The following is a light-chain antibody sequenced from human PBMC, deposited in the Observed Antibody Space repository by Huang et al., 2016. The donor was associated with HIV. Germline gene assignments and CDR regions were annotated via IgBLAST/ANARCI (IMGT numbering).Light chain of an antibody. J-gene: IGKJ1*01. CDR1: QTMSNY. CDR2: AAS. V-gene: IGKV1-39*01. Sequence: DIQMTQSPSSLSASVGDRVTITCRASQTMSNYLNWYQQKPGKAPKLLIYAASDLQSGVPSRFSGRGSGTDFTLTISSLQPEDSATYYCQQSSISPWTFGQGTRVEIK. CDR3: QQSSISPWT.